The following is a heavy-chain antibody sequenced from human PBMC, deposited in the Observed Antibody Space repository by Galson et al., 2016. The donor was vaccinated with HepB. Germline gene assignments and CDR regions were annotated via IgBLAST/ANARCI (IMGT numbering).Heavy chain of an antibody. CDR1: GFTFSSYA. Sequence: SLRLSCAASGFTFSSYAMSWVRQAPGKGLEWVSGIRVIGTSTYYADSVKGRFTISRDNSKNTLYLQMNSLRAEDTAVYYCAKGARTGATNSYYYGMDVWGQGTTVTVSS. V-gene: IGHV3-23*01. CDR3: AKGARTGATNSYYYGMDV. CDR2: IRVIGTST. D-gene: IGHD1-1*01. J-gene: IGHJ6*02.